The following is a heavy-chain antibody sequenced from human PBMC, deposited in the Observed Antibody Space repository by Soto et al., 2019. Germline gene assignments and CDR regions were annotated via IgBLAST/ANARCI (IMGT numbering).Heavy chain of an antibody. J-gene: IGHJ5*02. CDR1: GFTFSSYA. CDR2: ISYDGSKK. CDR3: ARGKITTKAAAKSWNFEP. Sequence: QVQLVESGGGVVQPGRSLRLSCAASGFTFSSYAMHWVRQAPGKGLEWVAVISYDGSKKYYADSVKGRFTISRDNYKNTLDLQMNSLRAEDTAVYYCARGKITTKAAAKSWNFEPWGQGTLVNVSS. V-gene: IGHV3-30-3*01. D-gene: IGHD6-13*01.